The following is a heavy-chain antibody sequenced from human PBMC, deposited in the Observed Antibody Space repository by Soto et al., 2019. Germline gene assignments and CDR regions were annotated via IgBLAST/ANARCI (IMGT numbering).Heavy chain of an antibody. CDR2: IYYSGST. Sequence: SETLSLTCTVSGGSLSSGGYYWSWIRQHPGKGLEWIGYIYYSGSTYYNPSLKSRVTISVDTSKNQFSLKLSSVTAADTAVYYCARVPDSSGYPFLHYFDYWGQGTLVTVSS. V-gene: IGHV4-31*03. CDR1: GGSLSSGGYY. D-gene: IGHD3-22*01. CDR3: ARVPDSSGYPFLHYFDY. J-gene: IGHJ4*02.